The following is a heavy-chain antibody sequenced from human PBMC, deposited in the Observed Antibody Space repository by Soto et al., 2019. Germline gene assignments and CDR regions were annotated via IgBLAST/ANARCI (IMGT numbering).Heavy chain of an antibody. CDR2: ISGYNANT. D-gene: IGHD3-16*01. V-gene: IGHV1-18*01. CDR3: PRMGDVPYSYYGLDV. CDR1: GYSFTRYG. J-gene: IGHJ6*02. Sequence: QVQLVQSGAEVKKPGASVKVSCKASGYSFTRYGISWVRQAPGQGLEWMGWISGYNANTNYPENLQGRVTMTTDTSTSTASMEVRNLISDDTAVYSCPRMGDVPYSYYGLDVWGQGTTVTVS.